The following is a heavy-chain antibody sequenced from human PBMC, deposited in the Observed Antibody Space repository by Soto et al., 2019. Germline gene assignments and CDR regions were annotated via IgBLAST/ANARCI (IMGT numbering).Heavy chain of an antibody. J-gene: IGHJ4*02. CDR3: ARGAYDSSGYYLDY. CDR1: GVSISSYY. V-gene: IGHV4-59*01. CDR2: IYYSGST. D-gene: IGHD3-22*01. Sequence: SETLSLTCTVSGVSISSYYWIWIRQPPGKGLEWIGYIYYSGSTNYNPSLKSRVTISVDTSKNQFSLKLSSVTAADTAVYYCARGAYDSSGYYLDYWGQGTLVTVSS.